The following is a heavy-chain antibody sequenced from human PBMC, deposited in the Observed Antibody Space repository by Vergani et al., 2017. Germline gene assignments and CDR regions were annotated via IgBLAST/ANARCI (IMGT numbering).Heavy chain of an antibody. V-gene: IGHV3-7*01. Sequence: VQLVESGGGLVKPGGSLRLSCAASGFTFSDYYMSWIRQAPGKGLEWVANIKQDGSEKYYVDSVKGRFTISRDNAKNSLYLQMNSLRAEDTAVYYCARWEGYYYDSSGLLGYWGQGTLVTVSS. J-gene: IGHJ4*02. CDR3: ARWEGYYYDSSGLLGY. CDR2: IKQDGSEK. D-gene: IGHD3-22*01. CDR1: GFTFSDYY.